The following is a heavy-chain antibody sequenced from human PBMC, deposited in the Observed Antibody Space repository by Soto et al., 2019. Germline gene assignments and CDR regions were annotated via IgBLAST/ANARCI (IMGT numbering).Heavy chain of an antibody. Sequence: PSETLSLTCTVSGGSISSGDYFWSWIRQPPGKGLEWIGYIYYSGSTYYNPSLKSRVTLSVDTSKNQFSLKLSSVTAADTAVYYCARVGILVTAMVIVPPYYYYGMDVWGQGTTVTVSS. D-gene: IGHD5-18*01. CDR1: GGSISSGDYF. CDR2: IYYSGST. CDR3: ARVGILVTAMVIVPPYYYYGMDV. V-gene: IGHV4-30-4*01. J-gene: IGHJ6*02.